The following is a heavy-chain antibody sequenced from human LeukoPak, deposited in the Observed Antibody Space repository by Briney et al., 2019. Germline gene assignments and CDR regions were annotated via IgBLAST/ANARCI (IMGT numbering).Heavy chain of an antibody. Sequence: ASVKVSCKVSGYTLTELSMHWVRQAPGQGLEWMGWINPNSGGTNYAQKFQGRVTMTRVTSITTAYLELSRLRSDDTAVYYCARDELYNGYYSVKYHYNGMDVWGQGTTVTVSS. CDR3: ARDELYNGYYSVKYHYNGMDV. CDR1: GYTLTELS. D-gene: IGHD3-3*01. CDR2: INPNSGGT. J-gene: IGHJ6*02. V-gene: IGHV1-2*02.